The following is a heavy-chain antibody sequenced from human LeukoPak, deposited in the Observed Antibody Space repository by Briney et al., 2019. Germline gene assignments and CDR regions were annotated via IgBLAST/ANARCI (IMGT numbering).Heavy chain of an antibody. CDR2: ISSSSSTI. Sequence: GGSLRLSCAASGFTFSSYSINWVRQAPGKGLEWVSYISSSSSTIYYADSVKGRFTISRDNAKNSLYLQMNSLRAEDTAVYYCASLEYYYDSSGYMDVWGKGTTVTVSS. V-gene: IGHV3-48*01. CDR1: GFTFSSYS. CDR3: ASLEYYYDSSGYMDV. D-gene: IGHD3-22*01. J-gene: IGHJ6*03.